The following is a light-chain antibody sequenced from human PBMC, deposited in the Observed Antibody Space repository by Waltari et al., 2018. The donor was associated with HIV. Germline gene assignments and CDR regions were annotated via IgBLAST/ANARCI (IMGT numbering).Light chain of an antibody. V-gene: IGKV1-39*01. CDR3: QQSYSTRWT. CDR2: AAS. CDR1: QSISSY. Sequence: DIQMTQSPSSLSASVGDRVTITCRASQSISSYLNWYQQKPGKAPKVLINAASSLQSGVPSRFSGSGSGTDFTLTISSLQPEDFATYYCQQSYSTRWTFGQGTKVEIK. J-gene: IGKJ1*01.